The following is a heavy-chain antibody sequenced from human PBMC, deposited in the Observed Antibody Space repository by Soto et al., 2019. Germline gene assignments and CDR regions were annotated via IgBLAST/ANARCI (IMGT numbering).Heavy chain of an antibody. CDR3: ARNSNSPTPAAPDY. J-gene: IGHJ4*02. D-gene: IGHD2-2*01. CDR2: ISSSGLNT. CDR1: GFTFTTYA. V-gene: IGHV3-23*01. Sequence: GGSLRLSCAASGFTFTTYAMTWVRQAPGEGLEWVSAISSSGLNTFYADSVKGRFTISRDNSKNTLYLQMNSLRAEDTAIYFCARNSNSPTPAAPDYWGQGTLVTVSS.